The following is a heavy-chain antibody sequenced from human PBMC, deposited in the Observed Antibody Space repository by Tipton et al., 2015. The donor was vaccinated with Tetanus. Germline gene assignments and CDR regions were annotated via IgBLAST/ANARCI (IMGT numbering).Heavy chain of an antibody. Sequence: TLSLTCTVSGGSLRDGDHYWSWIRQPPGKGLEWLAYISSSGSTNSNYSLKSRITISRDTSKNRFSLNLSPVTAADTAVYFCARANFDFPKKGPFDSWGQGIPVIVS. CDR2: ISSSGST. V-gene: IGHV4-61*03. CDR3: ARANFDFPKKGPFDS. D-gene: IGHD3-3*01. J-gene: IGHJ4*02. CDR1: GGSLRDGDHY.